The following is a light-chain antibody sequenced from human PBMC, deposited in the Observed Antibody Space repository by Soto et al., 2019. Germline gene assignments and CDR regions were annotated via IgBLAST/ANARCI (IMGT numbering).Light chain of an antibody. CDR2: DVS. CDR1: QSINAW. CDR3: QQYHRYST. J-gene: IGKJ1*01. Sequence: DIQMTQSPSTLSASVGDKLTITCRASQSINAWLAWYQQKPGKAPKLLIYDVSTLDSGVPSRFSGSASGTEFTLTINNLESDDFATYYCQQYHRYSTFGQGTKVDIK. V-gene: IGKV1-5*01.